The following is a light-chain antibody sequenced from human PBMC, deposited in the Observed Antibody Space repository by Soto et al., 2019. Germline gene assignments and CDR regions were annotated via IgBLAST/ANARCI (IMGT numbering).Light chain of an antibody. CDR1: SSDVGGYNY. J-gene: IGLJ2*01. CDR2: EVT. Sequence: QSALTQPPSASGSPGQLVTISCTGTSSDVGGYNYVSWYQQHPGEAPKLMIYEVTKRPSGVPDRFSGSKSGNTASLTVSGLQPEDEADYYCSSYAGSNNLVFGGGTKLTVL. CDR3: SSYAGSNNLV. V-gene: IGLV2-8*01.